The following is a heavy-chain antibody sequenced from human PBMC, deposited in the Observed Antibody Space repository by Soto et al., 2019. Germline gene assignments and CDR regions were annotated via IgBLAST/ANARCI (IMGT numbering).Heavy chain of an antibody. V-gene: IGHV3-23*05. D-gene: IGHD3-9*01. CDR3: AHMTGFDY. Sequence: PGGSLRLSCAASGFTFSSRAMSWVRQAPGKGLEWISTISSSGGSTYYADSVKGRFTISRDNSKNVLFLHMNSLRAEDTAIYYCAHMTGFDYWGQGALVTVSS. J-gene: IGHJ4*02. CDR2: ISSSGGST. CDR1: GFTFSSRA.